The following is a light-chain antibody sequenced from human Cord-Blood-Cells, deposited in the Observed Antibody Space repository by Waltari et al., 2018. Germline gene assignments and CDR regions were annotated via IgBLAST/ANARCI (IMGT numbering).Light chain of an antibody. CDR3: YSAADNNYV. CDR1: VLAKKY. Sequence: SYELTQPSSVSVSPGQTARITCSGDVLAKKYARWFQQKPGQAPVLVIYKDSERPSGIPERFSGSSSGITVTLTISGAQVEDEADYYCYSAADNNYVFGTGTKVTVL. CDR2: KDS. J-gene: IGLJ1*01. V-gene: IGLV3-27*01.